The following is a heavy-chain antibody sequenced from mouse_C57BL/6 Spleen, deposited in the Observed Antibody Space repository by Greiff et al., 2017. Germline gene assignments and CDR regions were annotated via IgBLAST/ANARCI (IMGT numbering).Heavy chain of an antibody. CDR3: ARRYYGSSYWYFDV. V-gene: IGHV8-12*01. CDR1: GFSLSTSGMG. CDR2: IYWDDDK. J-gene: IGHJ1*03. D-gene: IGHD1-1*01. Sequence: QVTLKESGPGILQSSQTLSLTCSFSGFSLSTSGMGVSWIRQPSGKGLEWLAHIYWDDDKRYNPSLKSRLTISKDTSRNQVFLKITSVDTADTATYYCARRYYGSSYWYFDVWGTGTTVTVSS.